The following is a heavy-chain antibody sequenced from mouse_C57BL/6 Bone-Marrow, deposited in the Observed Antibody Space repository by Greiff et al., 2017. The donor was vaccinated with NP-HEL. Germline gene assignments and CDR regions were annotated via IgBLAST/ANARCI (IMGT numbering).Heavy chain of an antibody. CDR1: GYTFTSYW. Sequence: QVQLQQPGAELVKPGASVKMSCKASGYTFTSYWITWVKQRPGQGLEWIGDIYPGSGSTNYNEKFKSKATLTVDTSSSTAYMQLSSLTSEDSAVYYCARWYYGSSSYYFDYWGQGTTLTVSS. V-gene: IGHV1-55*01. J-gene: IGHJ2*01. CDR3: ARWYYGSSSYYFDY. CDR2: IYPGSGST. D-gene: IGHD1-1*01.